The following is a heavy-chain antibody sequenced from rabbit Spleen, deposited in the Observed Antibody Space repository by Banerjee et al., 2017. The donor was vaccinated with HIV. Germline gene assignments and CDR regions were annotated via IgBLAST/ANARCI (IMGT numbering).Heavy chain of an antibody. CDR2: IYGGSGGLT. CDR1: GFSFSSSYY. J-gene: IGHJ4*01. Sequence: QEQLVESGGGLVQPGGSLKLSCTASGFSFSSSYYMCWVRQAPGKGLEWIACIYGGSGGLTYYATWAKGRFTISKTSSTTVTLQVTSLTAADTATYFCARYIVGDVAYGLWGQGTLVTVS. V-gene: IGHV1S45*01. CDR3: ARYIVGDVAYGL. D-gene: IGHD6-1*01.